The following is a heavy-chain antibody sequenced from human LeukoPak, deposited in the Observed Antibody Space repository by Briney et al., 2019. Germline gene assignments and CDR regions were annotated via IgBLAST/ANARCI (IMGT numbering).Heavy chain of an antibody. CDR1: GYTFTGYF. CDR2: INPNSGGT. J-gene: IGHJ4*02. Sequence: GASVKVSCKASGYTFTGYFLHWVRKAPGQGLEWMGWINPNSGGTNYAGKFQGRVTMTGDTTISTAYMELSRLSSDDTAIYYCAGRPDTAIVPIFDYWGQGTLVTVSS. D-gene: IGHD5-18*01. V-gene: IGHV1-2*02. CDR3: AGRPDTAIVPIFDY.